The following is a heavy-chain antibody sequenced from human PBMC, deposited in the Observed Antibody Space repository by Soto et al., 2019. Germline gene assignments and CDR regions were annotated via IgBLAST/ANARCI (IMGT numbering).Heavy chain of an antibody. J-gene: IGHJ6*02. D-gene: IGHD5-12*01. CDR2: IYYSGST. V-gene: IGHV4-30-4*01. CDR3: AREGVSRGYSAYDSYYYCYCIYG. CDR1: GGSISSGGYY. Sequence: PSETLSLTCTVSGGSISSGGYYWSWIRQPPGNGLEWIGYIYYSGSTYYNPSLKSRVTISVDTSKNQFSLKLSSVTAADTAVYYCAREGVSRGYSAYDSYYYCYCIYGWGQGTTVNVS.